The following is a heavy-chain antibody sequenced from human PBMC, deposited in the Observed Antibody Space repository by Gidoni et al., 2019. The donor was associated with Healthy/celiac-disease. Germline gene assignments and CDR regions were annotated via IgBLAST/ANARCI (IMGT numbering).Heavy chain of an antibody. Sequence: QVQLQESGPGLVKPSQTLSLTCTVSGGSISRVSYYWSWIRQPAGKGLEWIGRIYTSGSTNYNPSLKSRVTISVDTSKNQFSLKLSSVTAADTAVYYCARAGSYYDFWSGSQVSWDWFDPWGQGTLVTVSS. CDR2: IYTSGST. D-gene: IGHD3-3*01. V-gene: IGHV4-61*02. CDR1: GGSISRVSYY. CDR3: ARAGSYYDFWSGSQVSWDWFDP. J-gene: IGHJ5*02.